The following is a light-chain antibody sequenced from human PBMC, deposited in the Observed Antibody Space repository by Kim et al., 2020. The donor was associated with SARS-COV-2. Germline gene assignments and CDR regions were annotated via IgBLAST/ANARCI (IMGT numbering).Light chain of an antibody. Sequence: ELTQPPSASGTPGQRVTISCSGSSSNIGSNTVNWYQKLPGTAPKLLLYNNYRRPSGVPDRCSGSKSGTSASLAISGLQSDDEADYYCAAWDDSLNTYVFGTGTKVTVL. J-gene: IGLJ1*01. CDR1: SSNIGSNT. CDR3: AAWDDSLNTYV. CDR2: NNY. V-gene: IGLV1-44*01.